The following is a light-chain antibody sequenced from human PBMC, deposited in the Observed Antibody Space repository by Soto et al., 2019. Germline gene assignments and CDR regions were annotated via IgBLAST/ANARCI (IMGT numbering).Light chain of an antibody. V-gene: IGKV3-20*01. CDR1: QSISSSY. J-gene: IGKJ1*01. Sequence: EIVLTQSPGTLSLSPGERATLSCRASQSISSSYLAWYQQKPGQAPRLLIYAASSRATGIPDRFSGSGSGTDFPLTISRLEPEDFAVYYCQQYGSSPWTYGQGTKGEIK. CDR3: QQYGSSPWT. CDR2: AAS.